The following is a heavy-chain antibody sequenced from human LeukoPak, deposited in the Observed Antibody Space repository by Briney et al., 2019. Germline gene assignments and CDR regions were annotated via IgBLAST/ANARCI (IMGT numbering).Heavy chain of an antibody. Sequence: SGTLSLTFAVSGGSISSSNWWSWVRQPPGKGLEWIGEIYHSGSTNYNPSLKSRVTISVDKSKNQFSLELSSVTAADTAVYYCAREVEAYYYYYMDVWGKGTTVTVSS. D-gene: IGHD2-15*01. V-gene: IGHV4-4*02. CDR3: AREVEAYYYYYMDV. J-gene: IGHJ6*03. CDR2: IYHSGST. CDR1: GGSISSSNW.